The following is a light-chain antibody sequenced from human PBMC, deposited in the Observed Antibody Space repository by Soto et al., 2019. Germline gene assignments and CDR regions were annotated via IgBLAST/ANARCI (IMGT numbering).Light chain of an antibody. V-gene: IGLV1-51*01. CDR2: ADD. J-gene: IGLJ1*01. Sequence: QSVLTQPPSVSAAPGQMGTISCSGSSSSSGSNSVSLDQLVVGHVPKLLIYADDQRLAGIPDRFSSYKSGTSATMSITGFQTGDEADYYCGSWDSSMSGYVLATGTKVTVL. CDR3: GSWDSSMSGYV. CDR1: SSSSGSNS.